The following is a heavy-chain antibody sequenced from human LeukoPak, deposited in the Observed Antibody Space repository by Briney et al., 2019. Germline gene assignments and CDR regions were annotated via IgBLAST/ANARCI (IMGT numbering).Heavy chain of an antibody. V-gene: IGHV1-24*01. J-gene: IGHJ6*02. CDR1: GHSLAELA. CDR2: FDPEEGET. D-gene: IGHD4-23*01. Sequence: GASVKVSCKVSGHSLAELAMHWVRQAPGNGLEWVGGFDPEEGETFYAQEVLGRVSMTEDTSTDTAYMELSSLTSEDTAVYYCAILPLTVVTPLDVWGQGTTVTVSS. CDR3: AILPLTVVTPLDV.